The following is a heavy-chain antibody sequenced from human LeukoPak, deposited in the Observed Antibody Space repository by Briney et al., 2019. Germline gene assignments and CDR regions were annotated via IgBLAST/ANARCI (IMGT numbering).Heavy chain of an antibody. V-gene: IGHV1-2*02. CDR2: INPNSGGT. J-gene: IGHJ4*02. D-gene: IGHD3-10*01. CDR1: GYTFTGYY. CDR3: AGHRGGYYYYGSGSYDY. Sequence: ASVKVSCKASGYTFTGYYMHWVRQAPGQGLEWMGWINPNSGGTNYAQKFQGRVTMTRDTSISTAYMELSRLRSDDTAVYYCAGHRGGYYYYGSGSYDYWGQGTLVTVSS.